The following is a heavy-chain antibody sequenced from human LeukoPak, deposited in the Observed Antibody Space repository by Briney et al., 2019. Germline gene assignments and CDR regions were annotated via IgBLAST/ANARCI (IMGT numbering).Heavy chain of an antibody. D-gene: IGHD3-10*01. J-gene: IGHJ4*02. CDR2: ISYDGSNK. CDR3: AKDSDVYVDY. Sequence: GGSLRLSCAASGFTFSSDGMHWVRQAPGKGLEWVAVISYDGSNKYYEDSVKGRLTISRDNSKNTLYLQMNSLRAEDTAVYYCAKDSDVYVDYWGQGTLVTVSS. CDR1: GFTFSSDG. V-gene: IGHV3-30*18.